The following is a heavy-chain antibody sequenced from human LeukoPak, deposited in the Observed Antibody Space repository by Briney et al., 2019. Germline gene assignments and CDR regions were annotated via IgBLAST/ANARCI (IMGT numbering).Heavy chain of an antibody. CDR3: AKGAATGRSCSDY. CDR2: FYSGGDR. Sequence: GGSLRLSCAASGFTVSTNYMSWVRQAPGKGLEWVSVFYSGGDRYYADSVKGRFTISRDNSKNTVYLQMNSLRPEDTAVYYCAKGAATGRSCSDYWGQGTLVTVSS. J-gene: IGHJ4*02. CDR1: GFTVSTNY. D-gene: IGHD6-13*01. V-gene: IGHV3-53*01.